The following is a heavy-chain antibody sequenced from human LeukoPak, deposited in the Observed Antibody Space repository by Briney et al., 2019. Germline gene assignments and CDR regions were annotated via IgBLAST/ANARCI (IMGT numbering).Heavy chain of an antibody. V-gene: IGHV4-34*01. Sequence: PSETLSLTCAVCGGSFSGYYWSWIRQPPGKGLEWIGEINHSGSTNYNPSLKSRVTISVDTSKNQFSLKLSSVTAADTAVYYCARGRVIWYCSSTSCQRNWFDPWGQGTLVTVSS. CDR1: GGSFSGYY. J-gene: IGHJ5*02. CDR2: INHSGST. D-gene: IGHD2-2*01. CDR3: ARGRVIWYCSSTSCQRNWFDP.